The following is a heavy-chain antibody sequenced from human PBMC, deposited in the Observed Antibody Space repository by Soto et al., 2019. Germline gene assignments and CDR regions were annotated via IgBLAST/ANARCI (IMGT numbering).Heavy chain of an antibody. D-gene: IGHD3-10*01. CDR1: GGSISSGDYY. CDR2: NYYSGST. CDR3: GGVSVRGVITVTNDAFDI. Sequence: QVQLQESGPGLVKPSQTLSLTCTVSGGSISSGDYYWSWIRQPPGKGLEWMGYNYYSGSTYYNPSLKNRVTISVDASKNQFSRKLSAVTAADTDVYYCGGVSVRGVITVTNDAFDIWGQGKMVTVSS. J-gene: IGHJ3*02. V-gene: IGHV4-30-4*01.